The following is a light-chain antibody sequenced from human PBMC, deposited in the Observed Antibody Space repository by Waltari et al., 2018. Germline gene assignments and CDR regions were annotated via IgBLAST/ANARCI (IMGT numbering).Light chain of an antibody. CDR1: SRDVGDYKL. Sequence: QSALTQPASVSGSPGQSITISCTGPSRDVGDYKLVSWYQQHPGRAPKLIIYEVTKRPSDISTRFSGSKSGNTASLTISGLQADDEADYYCCSYADGTTYVFGTGTKVTVL. J-gene: IGLJ1*01. CDR3: CSYADGTTYV. V-gene: IGLV2-23*02. CDR2: EVT.